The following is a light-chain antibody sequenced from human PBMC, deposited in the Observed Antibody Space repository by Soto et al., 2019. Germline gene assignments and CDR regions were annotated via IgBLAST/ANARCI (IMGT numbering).Light chain of an antibody. CDR3: QHYTSSPPIT. V-gene: IGKV3-20*01. Sequence: VLAQGPASLLLSPGKGATLSSRVIQSVSSSYIAWYQQRLGQAPRLLIYGASSRATGIPDRFSGSGSGPDFTLTFSRLDPVDFAVYYCQHYTSSPPITFGQGTRLGIK. CDR1: QSVSSSY. CDR2: GAS. J-gene: IGKJ5*01.